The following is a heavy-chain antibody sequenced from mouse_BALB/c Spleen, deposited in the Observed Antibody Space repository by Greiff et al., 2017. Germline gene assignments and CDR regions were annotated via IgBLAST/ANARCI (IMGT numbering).Heavy chain of an antibody. Sequence: QVQLKQSGAELMKPGASVKISCKATGYTFSSYWIEWVKQRPGHGLEWIGEILPGSGSTNYNEKFKGKATFTADTSSNTAYVQLSSLTSEDSAVYYCARKGTRKDYWGQGTTLTVSS. CDR3: ARKGTRKDY. D-gene: IGHD3-3*01. J-gene: IGHJ2*01. V-gene: IGHV1-9*01. CDR1: GYTFSSYW. CDR2: ILPGSGST.